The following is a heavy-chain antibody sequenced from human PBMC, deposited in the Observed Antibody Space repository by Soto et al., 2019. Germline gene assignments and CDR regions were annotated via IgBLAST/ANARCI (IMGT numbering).Heavy chain of an antibody. V-gene: IGHV4-59*01. CDR3: ARDGSIDEDGGINSFDP. CDR1: GGSISSYY. CDR2: VYYTGSN. J-gene: IGHJ5*02. Sequence: TLSLTCTVSGGSISSYYWNWIRQSPGKGLEWIGYVYYTGSNSYNPSLKSRVTISVDTSKTRVSLKLSSVTAADTAVYYCARDGSIDEDGGINSFDPWGQGSLGTVS. D-gene: IGHD2-15*01.